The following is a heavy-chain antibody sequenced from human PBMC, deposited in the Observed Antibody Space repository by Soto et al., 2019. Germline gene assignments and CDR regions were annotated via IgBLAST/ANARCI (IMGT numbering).Heavy chain of an antibody. CDR2: IYDSGNT. V-gene: IGHV4-30-2*01. CDR1: GGSISGTTYS. D-gene: IGHD6-13*01. Sequence: QLQLQESGSGLVKPSQTLSLTCAVSGGSISGTTYSWSWIRQPPGKGLEWIGYIYDSGNTYYNPSLKSQFSISVDRSKNQFSLKGSSVTAADTAVYYCARGQGAAAGHSNFDYWGQGALVTVSS. CDR3: ARGQGAAAGHSNFDY. J-gene: IGHJ4*02.